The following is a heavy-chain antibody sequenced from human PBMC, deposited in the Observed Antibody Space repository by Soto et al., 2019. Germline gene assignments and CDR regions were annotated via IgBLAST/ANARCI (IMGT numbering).Heavy chain of an antibody. Sequence: GSLRLSCAASGFTFSSYGMHWVRQAPGKGLEWVAVISYDGSNKYYADSVKGRSTISRDNSKNTLYLQMNSLRAEDTAVYYCAKDLEFGTYYFDYWGQGTLVT. V-gene: IGHV3-30*18. J-gene: IGHJ4*02. CDR1: GFTFSSYG. CDR2: ISYDGSNK. CDR3: AKDLEFGTYYFDY. D-gene: IGHD3-10*01.